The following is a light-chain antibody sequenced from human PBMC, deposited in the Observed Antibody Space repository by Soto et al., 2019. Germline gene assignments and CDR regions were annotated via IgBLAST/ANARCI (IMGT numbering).Light chain of an antibody. V-gene: IGKV1-17*01. CDR3: LQHKSLPPT. CDR2: AAS. Sequence: DIQMTQSPSSLSASVGDRVTITCRASQGIRNGLGWYQQKPGKAPKRLIYAASSLQIWVSSRFSGSGSGPEFTLTILSLKPDDFTRYSSLQHKSLPPTSGQGTNHEIE. J-gene: IGKJ2*01. CDR1: QGIRNG.